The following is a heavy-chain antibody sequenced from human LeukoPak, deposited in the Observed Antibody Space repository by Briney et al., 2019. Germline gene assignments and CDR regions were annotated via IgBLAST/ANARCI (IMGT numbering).Heavy chain of an antibody. CDR2: IYYSGST. J-gene: IGHJ5*02. D-gene: IGHD3-3*01. CDR3: ARVDYFGYYDFWSGYYINWFDP. Sequence: SETLSLTCTVSGGSISSSSYYWGWIRQPPGKGLEWIGCIYYSGSTYYNPSLKSRVTISVDTSKNQFSLKLSSVTAADTAVYYCARVDYFGYYDFWSGYYINWFDPWGQGTLVTVSS. V-gene: IGHV4-39*07. CDR1: GGSISSSSYY.